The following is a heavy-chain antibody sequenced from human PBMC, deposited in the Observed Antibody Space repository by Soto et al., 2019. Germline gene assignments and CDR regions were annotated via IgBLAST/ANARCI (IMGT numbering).Heavy chain of an antibody. V-gene: IGHV4-31*03. CDR1: GGSISSGGYY. CDR2: IYYSGST. D-gene: IGHD5-18*01. J-gene: IGHJ4*02. CDR3: ARVDRGYSYVKDY. Sequence: SETLSLTCTVSGGSISSGGYYWSWIRQHPGKGLEWIGYIYYSGSTYYNPSLKSRVTISVDTSKNQFSLKLSSVTAADTAVYYCARVDRGYSYVKDYWGQGTLVTVSS.